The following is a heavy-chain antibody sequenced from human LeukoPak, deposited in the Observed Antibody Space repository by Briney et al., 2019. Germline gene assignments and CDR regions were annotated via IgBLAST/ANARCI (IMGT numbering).Heavy chain of an antibody. CDR1: GGSSSGYY. CDR2: INHSGST. D-gene: IGHD4-17*01. Sequence: SETLSLTCAVYGGSSSGYYWSWIRQPPGKGLEWIGEINHSGSTNYNPSLKSRVTISVDTSKNQFSLKLSSVTAADTAVYYCARGRGYGDYFDYWGQGTLVTVSS. CDR3: ARGRGYGDYFDY. J-gene: IGHJ4*02. V-gene: IGHV4-34*01.